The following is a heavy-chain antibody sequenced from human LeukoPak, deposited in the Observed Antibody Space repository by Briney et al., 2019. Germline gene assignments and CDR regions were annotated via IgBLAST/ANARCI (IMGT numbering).Heavy chain of an antibody. V-gene: IGHV3-20*04. CDR3: AKDRWSSSWPTSFDY. D-gene: IGHD6-13*01. Sequence: PGGSLRLSCAASGFTFDDYGMSWVRQAPGKGLEWVSAIKWNGGSTGYADSVKGRFTISRDNAKNSLYLQMNSLRAEDTAVYYCAKDRWSSSWPTSFDYWGQGTLVTVSS. J-gene: IGHJ4*02. CDR2: IKWNGGST. CDR1: GFTFDDYG.